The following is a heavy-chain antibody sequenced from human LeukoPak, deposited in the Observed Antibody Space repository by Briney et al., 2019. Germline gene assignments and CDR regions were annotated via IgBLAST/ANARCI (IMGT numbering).Heavy chain of an antibody. CDR1: GFTFSSYW. Sequence: GGPLSPSCAASGFTFSSYWIRWVRQAPGKGLEWVANIKQEGSEKYYVDSVKGRFTMSRDNAKNSLYLQMNSLRAEDTAVYYCARDTMIVVVIVLGKNYMDVWGKGTTVTISS. J-gene: IGHJ6*03. V-gene: IGHV3-7*01. D-gene: IGHD3-22*01. CDR3: ARDTMIVVVIVLGKNYMDV. CDR2: IKQEGSEK.